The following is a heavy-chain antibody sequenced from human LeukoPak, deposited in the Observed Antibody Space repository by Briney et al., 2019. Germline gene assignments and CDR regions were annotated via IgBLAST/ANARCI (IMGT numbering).Heavy chain of an antibody. V-gene: IGHV3-23*01. CDR3: ARGGAGVYFFDY. D-gene: IGHD6-13*01. CDR1: GFTFFIYG. J-gene: IGHJ4*02. Sequence: GGSLRLSCAASGFTFFIYGMTWVRQAPGKGLEWVSTISGTGDNTYYADSVKGRFTISRDNSKNMLFLQMNSLRAEDTAVYYCARGGAGVYFFDYWGQGILATVSS. CDR2: ISGTGDNT.